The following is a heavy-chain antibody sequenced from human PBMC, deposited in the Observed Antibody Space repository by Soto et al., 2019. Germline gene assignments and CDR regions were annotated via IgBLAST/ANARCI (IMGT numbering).Heavy chain of an antibody. J-gene: IGHJ6*02. Sequence: QLQLQESGPGLVKPSETLSLTCTVSGGSISGSSFYWGWIRQPPGKGLEWIGSIYFWTTYYNPSLKSRFTISIDTSKNQFSLNLSSVTAADTALYYFARHLREYWEPPPYGMDVWGQGTTVTVSS. V-gene: IGHV4-39*01. CDR3: ARHLREYWEPPPYGMDV. CDR2: IYFWTT. CDR1: GGSISGSSFY. D-gene: IGHD3-10*01.